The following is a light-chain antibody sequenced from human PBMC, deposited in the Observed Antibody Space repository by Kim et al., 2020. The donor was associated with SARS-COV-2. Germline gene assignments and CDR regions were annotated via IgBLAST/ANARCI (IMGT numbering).Light chain of an antibody. CDR1: SSDIGAYNY. CDR2: FVS. V-gene: IGLV2-14*03. J-gene: IGLJ3*02. Sequence: GQSITISCTGTSSDIGAYNYVSWCQQHPSKAPKLLIFFVSQRPSGISSRFSGSKSANTATLTISGLQAEDEADYYCSSYTDSNAWVFGGGTQLTVL. CDR3: SSYTDSNAWV.